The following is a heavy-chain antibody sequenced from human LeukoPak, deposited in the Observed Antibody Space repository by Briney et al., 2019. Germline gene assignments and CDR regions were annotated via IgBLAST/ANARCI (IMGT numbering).Heavy chain of an antibody. CDR2: IKYDGSNK. J-gene: IGHJ4*02. D-gene: IGHD3-22*01. V-gene: IGHV3-7*01. CDR3: ASSHDSSGND. Sequence: GGSLRLSCVASGFSFSSYWMAWVRQAPGKGLEWVANIKYDGSNKYYVDSVKGRFTISRDNAKDSVYLQMNSLRVDDTAVYFCASSHDSSGNDWGQGTMVTVSS. CDR1: GFSFSSYW.